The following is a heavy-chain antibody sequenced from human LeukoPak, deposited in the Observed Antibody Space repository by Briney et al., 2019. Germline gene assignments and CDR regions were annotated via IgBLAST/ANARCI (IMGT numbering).Heavy chain of an antibody. D-gene: IGHD3-22*01. V-gene: IGHV1-69*04. CDR2: IIPIIRIA. J-gene: IGHJ4*02. CDR1: VGTFSRYA. CDR3: ARSDSSGYLSDY. Sequence: LVKLSCKASVGTFSRYAISWVRQAPGHGLEWMGRIIPIIRIANYAQKFQGRVTITTDKSTSTAYMELSSPRSEDTAVYYCARSDSSGYLSDYWGQGTLVTVSS.